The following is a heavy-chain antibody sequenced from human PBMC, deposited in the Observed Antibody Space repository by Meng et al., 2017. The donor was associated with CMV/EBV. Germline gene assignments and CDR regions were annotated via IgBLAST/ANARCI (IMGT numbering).Heavy chain of an antibody. V-gene: IGHV4-30-4*08. D-gene: IGHD3-3*01. CDR2: IYYSGST. CDR1: GGSISSGDYY. J-gene: IGHJ4*02. Sequence: QVPLQGAVPGLVKPSQTLSLTCTVSGGSISSGDYYWSWIRQPPGKGLEWIGYIYYSGSTYYNPSLKSRVTISVDTSKNQFSLKLSSVTAADTAVYYCARDNRRGGVDYWGQGTLVTASS. CDR3: ARDNRRGGVDY.